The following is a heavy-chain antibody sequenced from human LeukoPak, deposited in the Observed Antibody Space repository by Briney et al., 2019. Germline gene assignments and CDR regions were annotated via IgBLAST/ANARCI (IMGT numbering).Heavy chain of an antibody. CDR3: ARDTMVRGVKLGY. D-gene: IGHD3-10*01. CDR1: GFTFSSYS. V-gene: IGHV3-21*01. J-gene: IGHJ4*02. Sequence: PGGSLRLSCAASGFTFSSYSMNWVRQVPGKGLEWVSSISSSSSYIYYADSVKGRFTISRDNAKNSLYLQMNSLRAEDTAVYYCARDTMVRGVKLGYWGQGTLVTVSS. CDR2: ISSSSSYI.